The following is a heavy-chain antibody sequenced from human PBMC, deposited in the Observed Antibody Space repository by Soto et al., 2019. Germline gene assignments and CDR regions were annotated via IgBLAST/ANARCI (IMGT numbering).Heavy chain of an antibody. CDR2: IDTSGSST. V-gene: IGHV3-74*01. J-gene: IGHJ4*02. D-gene: IGHD6-13*01. Sequence: GGSLRLSCEASGLIFTNFWMHWVRQVPGKGLVWVSRIDTSGSSTSYADSVKGRFTISRDNAKNTVSLQMNSLRAEDTGVYYCAKDSWYFDLWSQGSLVTVSS. CDR3: AKDSWYFDL. CDR1: GLIFTNFW.